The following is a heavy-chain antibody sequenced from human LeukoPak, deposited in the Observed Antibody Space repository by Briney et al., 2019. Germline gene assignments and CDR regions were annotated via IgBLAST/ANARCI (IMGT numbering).Heavy chain of an antibody. Sequence: ASVKVSCKASGYTFTGYYMHWVRQAPGQGLGWMGWINPNSGGTNYAQKFQGRVTMTRDTSISTAYMELSRLRSDDTAVYYCAREGDCSSTSCYDQALDYWGQGTLVTVSS. CDR1: GYTFTGYY. CDR3: AREGDCSSTSCYDQALDY. D-gene: IGHD2-2*01. J-gene: IGHJ4*02. CDR2: INPNSGGT. V-gene: IGHV1-2*02.